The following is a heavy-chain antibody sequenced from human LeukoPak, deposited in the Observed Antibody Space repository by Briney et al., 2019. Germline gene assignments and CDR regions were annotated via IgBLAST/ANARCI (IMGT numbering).Heavy chain of an antibody. J-gene: IGHJ4*02. V-gene: IGHV3-53*01. Sequence: GGSLRLSCAASGFTVSSNYMSWVRQAPGKGLEWVSVIYSGGSAYYADSVKGRFTISRDNSKNTLYLQMNSLRAEDTAVYYCARTRNYYDILTGYYGGYFDYWGQGTLVTVPS. CDR3: ARTRNYYDILTGYYGGYFDY. CDR2: IYSGGSA. CDR1: GFTVSSNY. D-gene: IGHD3-9*01.